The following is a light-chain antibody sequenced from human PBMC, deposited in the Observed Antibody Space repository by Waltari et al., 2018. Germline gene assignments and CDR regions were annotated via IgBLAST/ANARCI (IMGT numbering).Light chain of an antibody. V-gene: IGKV1-39*01. CDR2: AAS. CDR3: QQSYRTPYT. CDR1: QTIISY. J-gene: IGKJ2*01. Sequence: TQSPGTLSLSPGERATLSCRASQTIISYLSWYQQRPGKAPKLLIYAASTLQSEVPSRFSGSGSGTDFTLTISSLQPEDFASYYCQQSYRTPYTFGQGTKLESK.